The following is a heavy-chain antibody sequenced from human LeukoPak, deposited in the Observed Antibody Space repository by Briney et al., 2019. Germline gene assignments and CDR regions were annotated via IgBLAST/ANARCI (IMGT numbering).Heavy chain of an antibody. CDR1: RFTVSSNY. D-gene: IGHD3-22*01. Sequence: GGSLRLSCAASRFTVSSNYMSWVRQAPGKGLEWVSVIYSGGSTYYADSVKGRFTISRDNSKNTLYLQMNSLRAEDTAVYYCARGRDWYYYDSSGRNSDAFDIWGQGTMVTVSS. CDR2: IYSGGST. V-gene: IGHV3-66*01. J-gene: IGHJ3*02. CDR3: ARGRDWYYYDSSGRNSDAFDI.